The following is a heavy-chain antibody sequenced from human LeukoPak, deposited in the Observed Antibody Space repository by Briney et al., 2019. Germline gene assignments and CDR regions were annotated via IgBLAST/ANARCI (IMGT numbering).Heavy chain of an antibody. Sequence: GGSLRLSCAASGFTFSSYAMSWVRQSPGKGLEWVSSISGRDGTTYYADSVKGRFTISRDNSKNTLFLQMNSLRADDTALYYCARTLSGCYRDYWGQGTLVTVSS. D-gene: IGHD1-26*01. J-gene: IGHJ4*02. CDR1: GFTFSSYA. V-gene: IGHV3-23*01. CDR2: ISGRDGTT. CDR3: ARTLSGCYRDY.